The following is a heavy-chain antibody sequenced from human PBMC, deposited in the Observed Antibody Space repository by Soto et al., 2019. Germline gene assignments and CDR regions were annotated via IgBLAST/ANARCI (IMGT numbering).Heavy chain of an antibody. CDR2: IYPGDSET. CDR1: GYSFTNYW. J-gene: IGHJ6*02. V-gene: IGHV5-51*01. CDR3: ARQLLGFCSSPSCLNYYYYGMDV. Sequence: GESLKISCKGSGYSFTNYWIGWVRQMPGKGLEGMGIIYPGDSETRYSPSFQGQVSISADKSISTAYLQWSSLKASDTAMYYCARQLLGFCSSPSCLNYYYYGMDVWGQGTTVTVS. D-gene: IGHD2-2*01.